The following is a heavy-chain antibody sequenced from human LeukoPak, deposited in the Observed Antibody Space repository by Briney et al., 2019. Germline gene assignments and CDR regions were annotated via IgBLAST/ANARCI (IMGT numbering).Heavy chain of an antibody. Sequence: ASAKVSCKASGYTFTGYYMHWVRQAPGQGLEWMGRINPNSGGTNYAQKFQGRVTMTRDTSISTAYMELSRLRSDDTAVYYCALLAAAGTNDAFDIWGQGTMVTVSS. V-gene: IGHV1-2*06. CDR2: INPNSGGT. CDR1: GYTFTGYY. J-gene: IGHJ3*02. D-gene: IGHD6-13*01. CDR3: ALLAAAGTNDAFDI.